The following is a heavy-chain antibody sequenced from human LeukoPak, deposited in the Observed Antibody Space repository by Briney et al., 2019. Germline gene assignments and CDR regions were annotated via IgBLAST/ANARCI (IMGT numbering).Heavy chain of an antibody. J-gene: IGHJ4*02. CDR3: ARGETGDLDY. CDR2: IYSGGST. CDR1: GFTVSSNY. V-gene: IGHV3-66*01. D-gene: IGHD7-27*01. Sequence: AGGSLRLSCAASGFTVSSNYMSWDRQAPGKGLEWVSVIYSGGSTYYADSVKGRFTISRDNSKNTLYLQMNSQRAEDTAVYYCARGETGDLDYWGQGTLVTVSS.